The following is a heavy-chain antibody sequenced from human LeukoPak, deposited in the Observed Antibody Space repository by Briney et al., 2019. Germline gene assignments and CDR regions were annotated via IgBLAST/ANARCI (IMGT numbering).Heavy chain of an antibody. V-gene: IGHV1-18*01. D-gene: IGHD3-22*01. J-gene: IGHJ4*02. CDR2: ISAYTGNT. Sequence: ASVKVSCKTSGYIFTSYGVTWVRQAPGQGLEWMGWISAYTGNTKYAQKLQGRVTMITDTSTSTAYMELRSLRSDDTAVYYCARDPTYYYDGRGLGGVDYWGQGTLVTVS. CDR3: ARDPTYYYDGRGLGGVDY. CDR1: GYIFTSYG.